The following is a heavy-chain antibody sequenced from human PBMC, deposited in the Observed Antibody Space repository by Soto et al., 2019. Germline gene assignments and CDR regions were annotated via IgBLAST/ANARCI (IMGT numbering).Heavy chain of an antibody. CDR1: GYTFTSYA. CDR3: ARSIVVVTALDY. CDR2: INAGNGNT. J-gene: IGHJ4*02. Sequence: QVQLVQSGAEEKKPGASVKVSCKASGYTFTSYAMHWVRQSPGQRLEWMGWINAGNGNTKYSQKLQGRVTITRDTSASTAYMELSSLRSEDTAVYYCARSIVVVTALDYWGPGTLVTVS. V-gene: IGHV1-3*05. D-gene: IGHD2-21*02.